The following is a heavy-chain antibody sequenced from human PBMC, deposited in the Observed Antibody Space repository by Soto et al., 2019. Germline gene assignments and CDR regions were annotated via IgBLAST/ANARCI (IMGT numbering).Heavy chain of an antibody. CDR1: GGSISSYY. V-gene: IGHV4-59*08. Sequence: SETLSLTCTFSGGSISSYYWSWIRQPPGKGLEWIGYIYYSGSTNYNPSLKSRVTISVDTSKNQFSLNLSSVTAADTAVYYCASATYYSGSYYWGQGTLVTV. D-gene: IGHD1-26*01. J-gene: IGHJ4*02. CDR3: ASATYYSGSYY. CDR2: IYYSGST.